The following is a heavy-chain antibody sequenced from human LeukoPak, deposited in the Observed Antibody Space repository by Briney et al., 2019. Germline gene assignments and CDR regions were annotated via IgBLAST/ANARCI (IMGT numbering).Heavy chain of an antibody. D-gene: IGHD3-10*01. Sequence: GGSLRLSCAASGFTFSSYDMLWLRQATGKGLEWVSAIGTAGDTYYPGSVKGRFTITRENAKNSLCLQMNSLRAGDTSVYYCARAGNMVRGARVGRDVGHQGTTVSVSS. J-gene: IGHJ6*02. V-gene: IGHV3-13*01. CDR2: IGTAGDT. CDR3: ARAGNMVRGARVGRDV. CDR1: GFTFSSYD.